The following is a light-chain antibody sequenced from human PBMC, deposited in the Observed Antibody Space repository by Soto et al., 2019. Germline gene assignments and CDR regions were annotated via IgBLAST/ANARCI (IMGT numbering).Light chain of an antibody. J-gene: IGKJ5*01. CDR2: GAS. CDR1: QSVSSSY. V-gene: IGKV3-20*01. CDR3: QQYGSSPPVT. Sequence: EMVLTQSPGTLSLSPGERATLSCRASQSVSSSYLAWYQQKPGQAPRLLIYGASGRATGIPDRFSGSGSGTDFPLSISRLEPEDFAVYYCQQYGSSPPVTFGQGTRLEIK.